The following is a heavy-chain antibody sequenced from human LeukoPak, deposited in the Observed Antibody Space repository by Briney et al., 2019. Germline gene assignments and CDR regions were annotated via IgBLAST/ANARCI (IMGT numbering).Heavy chain of an antibody. D-gene: IGHD3-16*01. CDR3: VRKNPLGDPYAFDI. CDR1: GGSFSGYY. Sequence: SETLSLTCAVYGGSFSGYYWSWIRQPPGKGLEWIGEINHSGSTNYNPSLKSRVTIPVDTSKNQFSLKLSSVTAEDTAVYYCVRKNPLGDPYAFDIWGQGTMVTVSS. V-gene: IGHV4-34*01. CDR2: INHSGST. J-gene: IGHJ3*02.